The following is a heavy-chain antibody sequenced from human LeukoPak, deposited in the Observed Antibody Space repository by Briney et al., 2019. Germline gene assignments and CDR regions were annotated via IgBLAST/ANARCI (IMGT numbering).Heavy chain of an antibody. Sequence: GGTLRLSCAASGFTFSSYGMHWVRQAPGKGLEWVAFIRYDGSDKYYADSVKGRFTISRDNAKNSLYVQMNSLRAEDTAVYYCARDGYDFWSGYQMSFDYWGQGTLVTVSS. V-gene: IGHV3-30*02. CDR1: GFTFSSYG. CDR3: ARDGYDFWSGYQMSFDY. D-gene: IGHD3-3*01. J-gene: IGHJ4*02. CDR2: IRYDGSDK.